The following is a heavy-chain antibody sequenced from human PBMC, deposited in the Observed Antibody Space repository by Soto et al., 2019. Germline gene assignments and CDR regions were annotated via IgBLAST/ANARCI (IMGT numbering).Heavy chain of an antibody. J-gene: IGHJ4*02. CDR1: GGSISSSSYY. V-gene: IGHV4-39*01. D-gene: IGHD1-26*01. CDR3: ARVGRWELLKGYYFDY. Sequence: PSETLSLTCTVSGGSISSSSYYWGWIRQPPGKGLEWIGSIYYSGSTYYNPSLKSRVTMSVDTSKNQFSLKLSSVTAADTAVYYCARVGRWELLKGYYFDYWGQGTLVTVSS. CDR2: IYYSGST.